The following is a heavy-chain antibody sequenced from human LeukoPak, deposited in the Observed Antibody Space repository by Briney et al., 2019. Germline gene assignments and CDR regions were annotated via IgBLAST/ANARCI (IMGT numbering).Heavy chain of an antibody. CDR3: ARATPYGDYAFDY. J-gene: IGHJ4*02. CDR2: IYYSGST. D-gene: IGHD4-17*01. Sequence: SETLSLTCTVSGGSISSSSYYWGWIRQPPGKGLEWIGSIYYSGSTYYNPSLKSRVTISVGTSKNQFSLKLSSVTAADTAVYYCARATPYGDYAFDYWGQGTLVTVSS. V-gene: IGHV4-39*01. CDR1: GGSISSSSYY.